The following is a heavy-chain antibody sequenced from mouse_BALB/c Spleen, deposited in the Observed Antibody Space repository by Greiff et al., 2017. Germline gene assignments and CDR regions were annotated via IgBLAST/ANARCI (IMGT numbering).Heavy chain of an antibody. CDR2: INPSNGRT. D-gene: IGHD2-12*01. V-gene: IGHV1S81*02. Sequence: VQLQQPGAELVKPGASVKLSCKASGYTFTSYWMHWVKQRPGQGLEWIGEINPSNGRTNYNEKFKSKATLTVDKSSSTAYMQLSSLTSEDSAVYYCARGYRAMDYWGQGTSVTVSS. CDR1: GYTFTSYW. J-gene: IGHJ4*01. CDR3: ARGYRAMDY.